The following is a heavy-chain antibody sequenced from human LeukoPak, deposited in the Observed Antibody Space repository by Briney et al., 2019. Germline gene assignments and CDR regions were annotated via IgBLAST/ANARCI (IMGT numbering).Heavy chain of an antibody. CDR2: INHSGST. Sequence: SETLSLTCAVYGGSFSGYYWSWIRQPPGKGLEWIGEINHSGSTNYNPSLKSRVTISVDTSKNQFSLKLSSVTAADTAVYYCARVGSRITMVRGVAESRANWFDPWGQGTLVTVPS. J-gene: IGHJ5*02. CDR3: ARVGSRITMVRGVAESRANWFDP. CDR1: GGSFSGYY. D-gene: IGHD3-10*01. V-gene: IGHV4-34*01.